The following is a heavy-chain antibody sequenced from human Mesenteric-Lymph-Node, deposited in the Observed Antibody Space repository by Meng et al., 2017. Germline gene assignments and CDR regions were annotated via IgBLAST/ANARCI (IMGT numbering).Heavy chain of an antibody. CDR3: ARDGRWLQLQYAFDI. V-gene: IGHV4-39*07. D-gene: IGHD5-24*01. CDR2: IYYSGST. Sequence: GSLRLSCTVSGGSISSYYWGWIRQPPGKGLEWIGSIYYSGSTYYNPSLKSRVTISVDTSKNQFSLKLSSVTAADTAVYYCARDGRWLQLQYAFDIWGQGTMVTVSS. CDR1: GGSISSYY. J-gene: IGHJ3*02.